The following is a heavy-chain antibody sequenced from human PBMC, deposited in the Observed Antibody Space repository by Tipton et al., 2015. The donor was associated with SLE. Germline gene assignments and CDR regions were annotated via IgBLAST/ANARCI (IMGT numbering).Heavy chain of an antibody. J-gene: IGHJ5*02. D-gene: IGHD6-13*01. Sequence: LRLSCAVYGGSISSGSYYWSWIRQPPGKGLEWIGEINHSGSTNYNPSLKSRVTISVDTSKNQFSLKLSSVTAADTAVYYCATYSSSWYWFDPWGQGTLVTVSS. CDR3: ATYSSSWYWFDP. CDR1: GGSISSGSYY. V-gene: IGHV4-34*01. CDR2: INHSGST.